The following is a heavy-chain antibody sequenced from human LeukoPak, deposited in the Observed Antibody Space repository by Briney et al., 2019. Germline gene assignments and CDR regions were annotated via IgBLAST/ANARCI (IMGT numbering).Heavy chain of an antibody. CDR1: GFTFSSYA. Sequence: GGSLRLSCAASGFTFSSYAMHWVRQAPGKGLEWVAVISYDGSNKYYADSVKGRFTISRDNSKNTLYLQMNSLRAEDTAVYYCAGGGSGYDTECDYWGQGTLVTVSS. J-gene: IGHJ4*02. D-gene: IGHD5-12*01. CDR3: AGGGSGYDTECDY. CDR2: ISYDGSNK. V-gene: IGHV3-30-3*01.